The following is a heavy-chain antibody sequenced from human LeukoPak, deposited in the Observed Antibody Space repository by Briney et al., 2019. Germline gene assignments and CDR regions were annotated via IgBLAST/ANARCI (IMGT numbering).Heavy chain of an antibody. V-gene: IGHV3-30*18. J-gene: IGHJ6*02. D-gene: IGHD6-19*01. CDR2: ISYDGSHE. CDR1: GFNFGSYG. Sequence: PGGSLRLSCAASGFNFGSYGMHWVRQAPGKGLEWVAVISYDGSHEYYADSVKGRFTISRDSSRNTLYLQMDSLRPEDTAMYYCSKSAVAGTHYYYYDMDVWGQGTTVTVSS. CDR3: SKSAVAGTHYYYYDMDV.